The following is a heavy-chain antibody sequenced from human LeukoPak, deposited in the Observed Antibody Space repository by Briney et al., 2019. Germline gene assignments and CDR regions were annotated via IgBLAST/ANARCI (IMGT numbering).Heavy chain of an antibody. CDR3: ARTRYYYNSRSYGAPYYFDY. D-gene: IGHD3-10*01. J-gene: IGHJ4*02. CDR2: VYHVGTT. Sequence: PSETLSLTCSVSGYSISNGYFWGWIRQPPGKGLEWIGVYHVGTTDYNPSLKSRVTISVDRSKNQMSLRLSPVTAADTAVYYCARTRYYYNSRSYGAPYYFDYWGQGTLVTVSS. V-gene: IGHV4-38-2*02. CDR1: GYSISNGYF.